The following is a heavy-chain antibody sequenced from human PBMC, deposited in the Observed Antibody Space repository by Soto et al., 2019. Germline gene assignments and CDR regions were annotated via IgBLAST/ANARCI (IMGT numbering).Heavy chain of an antibody. J-gene: IGHJ3*02. D-gene: IGHD1-1*01. Sequence: QVQLQQWGAGLLKPSETLSLTCAVFGGSVNSGNYYWSWIRQPPGKGLEWIGEMSHSGGTHFNPSLNSRVIISVDTSKNQFSLKIISVTAADSSLLYCARVERGTATTVVDAFDIWGPWTMVTVSS. CDR1: GGSVNSGNYY. CDR2: MSHSGGT. V-gene: IGHV4-34*01. CDR3: ARVERGTATTVVDAFDI.